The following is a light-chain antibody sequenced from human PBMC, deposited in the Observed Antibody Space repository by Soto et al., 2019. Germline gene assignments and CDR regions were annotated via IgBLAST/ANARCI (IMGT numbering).Light chain of an antibody. CDR1: QTVSITY. CDR3: QQYGYSPIT. Sequence: VLTQSPGTLSLSHGESATLSCRASQTVSITYLTWYQQKPGQAPRLLIFGASKRATGIPDRFSGSGSGRDFTLTISRLEPEDFAVYYCQQYGYSPITFGQGTRLEIK. V-gene: IGKV3-20*01. J-gene: IGKJ5*01. CDR2: GAS.